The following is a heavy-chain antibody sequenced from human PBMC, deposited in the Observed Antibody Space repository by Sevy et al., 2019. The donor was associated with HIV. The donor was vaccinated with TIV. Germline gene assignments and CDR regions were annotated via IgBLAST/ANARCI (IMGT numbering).Heavy chain of an antibody. J-gene: IGHJ4*02. CDR3: TGGENDDEFFDY. Sequence: GGSLRLSCTASGFIFSNFAMHWVRQAPGKGLEWVAVTSFDGSHKYYADSVKGRFTVSRDNTRNILSLEMSSLTRDDTAVYYWTGGENDDEFFDYWGQGTLVTVSS. D-gene: IGHD3-16*01. V-gene: IGHV3-30*04. CDR1: GFIFSNFA. CDR2: TSFDGSHK.